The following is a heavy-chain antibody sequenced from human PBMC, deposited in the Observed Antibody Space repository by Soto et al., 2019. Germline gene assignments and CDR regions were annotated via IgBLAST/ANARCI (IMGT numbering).Heavy chain of an antibody. V-gene: IGHV1-3*01. J-gene: IGHJ6*02. CDR2: INAGNGNT. D-gene: IGHD3-22*01. CDR3: ARGLYYYDSSGYSYYYYYGMDV. CDR1: GYTFTSYA. Sequence: QVPLVQSGAEVKKPGASVKVSCKASGYTFTSYAMHWVRQAPGQRLEWMGWINAGNGNTKYSQKFQGRVTITRDTSASTAYMELSSLRSEDTAVYYCARGLYYYDSSGYSYYYYYGMDVWGQGTTVTVSS.